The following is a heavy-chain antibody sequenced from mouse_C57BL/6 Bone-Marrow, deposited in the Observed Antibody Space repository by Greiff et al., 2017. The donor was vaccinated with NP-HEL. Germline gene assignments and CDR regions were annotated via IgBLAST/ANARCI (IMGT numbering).Heavy chain of an antibody. CDR3: ARIGPYYYGSPYAMDY. CDR1: GFSLSTFGMG. V-gene: IGHV8-8*01. J-gene: IGHJ4*01. CDR2: IWWDDDK. D-gene: IGHD1-1*01. Sequence: ESGPGILQPSQTLSLTCSFSGFSLSTFGMGVGWIRQPSGKGLEWLAHIWWDDDKYYNPALKSRLTISKDTSKNQVFLKIANVDTADTATYYCARIGPYYYGSPYAMDYWGQGTSVTVSS.